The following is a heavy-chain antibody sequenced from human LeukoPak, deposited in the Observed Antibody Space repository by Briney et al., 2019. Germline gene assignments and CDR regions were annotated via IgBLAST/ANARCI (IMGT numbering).Heavy chain of an antibody. CDR1: GFTFSNAW. J-gene: IGHJ3*02. D-gene: IGHD3-22*01. Sequence: GGSLRLSCAASGFTFSNAWMSWVRQAPGKGLEWVGRIKSKTDGGTTDYAAPVKGRFTISRDDSKNTLYLQMNSLKTEDTAVYYCTTDVSMIVVVAPWDALDIWGQGTMVTVSS. CDR2: IKSKTDGGTT. V-gene: IGHV3-15*01. CDR3: TTDVSMIVVVAPWDALDI.